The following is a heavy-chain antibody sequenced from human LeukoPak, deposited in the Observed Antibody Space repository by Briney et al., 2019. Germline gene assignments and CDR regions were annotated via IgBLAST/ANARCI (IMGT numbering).Heavy chain of an antibody. D-gene: IGHD1-26*01. V-gene: IGHV3-30*02. J-gene: IGHJ3*02. CDR2: IWYGGSNK. CDR3: AKDLGSFQLADAFDI. CDR1: GFTFSSYG. Sequence: PGGSLRLSCAASGFTFSSYGMHWVRRAPGKGLEWVAGIWYGGSNKYYADSVKGRFTISRDNSKNTLYLQMNSLRAEDTAVYYCAKDLGSFQLADAFDIWGQGTMVTVSS.